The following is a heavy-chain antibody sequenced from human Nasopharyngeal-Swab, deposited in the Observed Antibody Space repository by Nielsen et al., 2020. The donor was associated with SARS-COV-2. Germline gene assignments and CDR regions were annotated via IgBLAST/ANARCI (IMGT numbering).Heavy chain of an antibody. J-gene: IGHJ5*02. CDR2: IYYSGST. CDR1: GGSISSYY. Sequence: SETLSLTCTVSGGSISSYYLSWIRQPPGKGLEWVWYIYYSGSTNYNPSLKSRVTISVDTSKTQFPLKLSSVAAADTAVYYCARAQRLTIFGVVGWFDPWGRGTLVTVSS. V-gene: IGHV4-59*13. D-gene: IGHD3-3*01. CDR3: ARAQRLTIFGVVGWFDP.